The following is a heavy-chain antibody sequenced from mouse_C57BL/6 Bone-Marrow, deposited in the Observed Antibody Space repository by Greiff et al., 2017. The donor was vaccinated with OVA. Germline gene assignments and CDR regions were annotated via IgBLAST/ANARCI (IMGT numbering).Heavy chain of an antibody. Sequence: QVQLKESGAELVMPGASVKLSCKASGYTFTSYWMHWVKQRPGQGLEWIGELDPSDSYTNYNQKFKGKSTLTVDKSSSTAYMQLSSLTSEDSAVYYCARVVYYYGSTSYYFDYWGQGTTLTVSS. CDR2: LDPSDSYT. J-gene: IGHJ2*01. CDR3: ARVVYYYGSTSYYFDY. CDR1: GYTFTSYW. V-gene: IGHV1-69*01. D-gene: IGHD1-1*01.